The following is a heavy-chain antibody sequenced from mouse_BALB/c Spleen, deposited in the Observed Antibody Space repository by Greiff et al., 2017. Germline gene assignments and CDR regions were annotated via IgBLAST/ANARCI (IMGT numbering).Heavy chain of an antibody. CDR2: IWGGGST. V-gene: IGHV2-6-4*01. CDR1: GFSLSRYS. D-gene: IGHD1-2*01. Sequence: VKLVESGPGLVAPSQSLSITCTVSGFSLSRYSVHWVRQPPGKGLEWLGMIWGGGSTDYNSALKSRLSISKDNSKSQVFLKMNSLQTDDTAMYYCASQFITTATNAMDYWGQGTSVTVSS. CDR3: ASQFITTATNAMDY. J-gene: IGHJ4*01.